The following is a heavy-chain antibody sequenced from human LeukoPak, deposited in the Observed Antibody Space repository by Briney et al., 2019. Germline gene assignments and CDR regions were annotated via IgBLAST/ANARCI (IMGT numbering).Heavy chain of an antibody. D-gene: IGHD4-17*01. J-gene: IGHJ4*02. Sequence: HPGGSLRLSCAASGFTFSSYAMSWVRQAPGKGLEWVSYISSSSAIYYTDPVKDRFTISRDNAKNSLYLQMNSLRDEDTAMYYCASLRFYGDYRDYWGQGILVTVSS. CDR2: ISSSSAI. CDR1: GFTFSSYA. V-gene: IGHV3-48*02. CDR3: ASLRFYGDYRDY.